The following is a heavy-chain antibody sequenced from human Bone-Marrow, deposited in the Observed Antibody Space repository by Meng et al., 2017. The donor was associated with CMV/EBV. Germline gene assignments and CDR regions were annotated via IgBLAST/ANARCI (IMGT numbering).Heavy chain of an antibody. J-gene: IGHJ3*02. D-gene: IGHD3-10*01. CDR2: ISASGTTR. V-gene: IGHV3-11*01. CDR3: AKAETLNIIEYFAFDI. Sequence: GGSLRLSCAASGLTFSGSYMTWIRQAPGKGLEWLSYISASGTTRYYAESVTGRFTVSRDNAKRSLVLEMDSLRAEDTAVYYCAKAETLNIIEYFAFDIWGQGTMVTVSS. CDR1: GLTFSGSY.